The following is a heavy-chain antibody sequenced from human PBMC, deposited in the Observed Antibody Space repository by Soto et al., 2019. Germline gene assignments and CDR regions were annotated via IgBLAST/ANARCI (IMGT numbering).Heavy chain of an antibody. CDR2: IYPGDSDT. Sequence: GESLKISCKGSGYSFTSYWIGWVRQTPEKGLEWMGIIYPGDSDTRYSPSFQGRVTMSTDKSISTVYLQWSSLKASDTAMYYCARHDVGGWSHFDYWGQGTLVTVSS. CDR1: GYSFTSYW. J-gene: IGHJ4*02. V-gene: IGHV5-51*01. D-gene: IGHD6-19*01. CDR3: ARHDVGGWSHFDY.